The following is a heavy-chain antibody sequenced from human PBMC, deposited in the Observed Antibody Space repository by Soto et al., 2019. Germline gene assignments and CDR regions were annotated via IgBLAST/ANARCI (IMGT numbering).Heavy chain of an antibody. J-gene: IGHJ4*02. CDR1: GFTFSDYY. CDR2: ISSSSSYT. CDR3: ARPTKDSSGYYYVYRY. D-gene: IGHD3-22*01. V-gene: IGHV3-11*06. Sequence: GGSLRLSCAASGFTFSDYYMSWIRQAPGKGLEWVSYISSSSSYTNYADSVKGRFTISRDNAKNSLYLQMNSLRAEDTAVYFCARPTKDSSGYYYVYRYRGQGTLVTVSS.